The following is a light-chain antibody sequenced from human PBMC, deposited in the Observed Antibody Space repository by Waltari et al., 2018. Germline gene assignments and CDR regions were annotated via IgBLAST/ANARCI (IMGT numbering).Light chain of an antibody. J-gene: IGKJ2*01. CDR1: QSVSSN. V-gene: IGKV3-15*01. Sequence: EIVMTQSPATLSVSPGERATLSCRASQSVSSNLAWYQQKPGQAPRPPIYGASTRATGIPARFSGSGSGTEFTLTISSMQSEDFAVYYCQQYNNWPWYTFGQGTKLEIK. CDR3: QQYNNWPWYT. CDR2: GAS.